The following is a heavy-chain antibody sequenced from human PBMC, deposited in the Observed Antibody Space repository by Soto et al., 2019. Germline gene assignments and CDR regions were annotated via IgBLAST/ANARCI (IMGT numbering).Heavy chain of an antibody. V-gene: IGHV4-30-4*01. Sequence: PSETLSLTCTVSGGSISSGDYYWSWIRQPPGKGLEWIGYIYYSGSTYYNPSLKSRVTISVDTSKNQFSLKLSSVTAADTAVYYCARSLSPFHAPSFQHWGQGTLVT. CDR2: IYYSGST. J-gene: IGHJ1*01. D-gene: IGHD3-3*02. CDR1: GGSISSGDYY. CDR3: ARSLSPFHAPSFQH.